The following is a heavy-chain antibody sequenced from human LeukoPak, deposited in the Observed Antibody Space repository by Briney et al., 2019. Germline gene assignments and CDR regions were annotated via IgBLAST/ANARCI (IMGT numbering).Heavy chain of an antibody. V-gene: IGHV1-18*01. CDR3: ARLYYDSSGYSTYFVC. CDR1: GYTFTSYG. Sequence: ASVKVSCKPSGYTFTSYGISWVRQAPRQRLEWMGWISAYNGNTNYAQQLKGRVTMTTATSTSTDYMELRSLRSDDTAVYSCARLYYDSSGYSTYFVCWGQGNLVTVSS. D-gene: IGHD3-22*01. CDR2: ISAYNGNT. J-gene: IGHJ4*02.